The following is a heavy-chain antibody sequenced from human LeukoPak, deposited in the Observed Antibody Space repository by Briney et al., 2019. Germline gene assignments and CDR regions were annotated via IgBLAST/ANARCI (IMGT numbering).Heavy chain of an antibody. D-gene: IGHD2-15*01. Sequence: GRSLRLSCAASGFTFSSYGMHWVRQAPGKGLEWVAVIWYDGSNKYYADSVKGRFTISRDNSKNTQYLQMNSLRAEDTAVYYCARDQTGVCSGGSCYPDYGMDVWGQGTTVTVSS. CDR3: ARDQTGVCSGGSCYPDYGMDV. CDR2: IWYDGSNK. J-gene: IGHJ6*02. CDR1: GFTFSSYG. V-gene: IGHV3-33*01.